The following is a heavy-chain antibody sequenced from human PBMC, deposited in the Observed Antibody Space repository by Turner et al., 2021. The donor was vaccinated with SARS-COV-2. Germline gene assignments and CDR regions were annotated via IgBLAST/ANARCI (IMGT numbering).Heavy chain of an antibody. D-gene: IGHD6-19*01. Sequence: QVQLQQWGAGLLKPSETLSLTCAVYGGSFSGYYWSWIRQPPGKGLEWIGEINHSGSTNYNPSLKRRVTISVDTAKNQFSLKLSSVTAADTAVYYCAIKLWYISGWYAVDPWGQGTLVTVSS. V-gene: IGHV4-34*01. CDR2: INHSGST. CDR1: GGSFSGYY. J-gene: IGHJ5*02. CDR3: AIKLWYISGWYAVDP.